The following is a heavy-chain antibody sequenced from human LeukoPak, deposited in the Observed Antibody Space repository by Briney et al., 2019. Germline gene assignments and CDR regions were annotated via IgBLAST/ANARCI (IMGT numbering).Heavy chain of an antibody. Sequence: GGSLRLSCAASGFTVSSNYMSWVRQAPGKGLEWVSVIYSGGSTYYADSVKARFTISRDNSKNTLYLQMNSLRAEDTAVYYCARDLGYGGNWFDPWGQGTLVTVSS. CDR2: IYSGGST. CDR1: GFTVSSNY. CDR3: ARDLGYGGNWFDP. D-gene: IGHD4-23*01. J-gene: IGHJ5*02. V-gene: IGHV3-66*01.